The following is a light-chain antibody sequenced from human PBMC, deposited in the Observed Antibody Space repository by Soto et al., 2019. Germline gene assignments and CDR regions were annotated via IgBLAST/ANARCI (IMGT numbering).Light chain of an antibody. Sequence: EIVMTQSPATLSVSPGERATLSGRASQSVTSNLAWYQQKSGQAPRLLIYGASTRATASPARFSGSGSGTEFGLTINSLQSEDFAVYYCQQYNNWRPWTFGQGPKV. CDR2: GAS. J-gene: IGKJ1*01. CDR1: QSVTSN. V-gene: IGKV3-15*01. CDR3: QQYNNWRPWT.